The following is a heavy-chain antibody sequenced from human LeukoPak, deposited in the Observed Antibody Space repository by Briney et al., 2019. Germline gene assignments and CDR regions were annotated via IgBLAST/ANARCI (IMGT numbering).Heavy chain of an antibody. V-gene: IGHV1-69*04. J-gene: IGHJ3*02. CDR3: ARDPGFGYGGNSGAFDI. CDR1: GGTFSSYA. Sequence: ASVKVSCKGSGGTFSSYAISWVRQAPGQGLEWMGRIIPILGIANYAQKFQGRVTITADKSTSTAYMELSSLRSEDTAVYYCARDPGFGYGGNSGAFDIWGQGTMVTVSS. CDR2: IIPILGIA. D-gene: IGHD4-23*01.